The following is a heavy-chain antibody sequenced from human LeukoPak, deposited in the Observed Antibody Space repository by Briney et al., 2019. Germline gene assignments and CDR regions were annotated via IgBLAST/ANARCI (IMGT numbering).Heavy chain of an antibody. CDR2: ITNNADAT. V-gene: IGHV3-23*01. CDR1: GFTFRNFA. D-gene: IGHD3-3*01. J-gene: IGHJ6*02. CDR3: AKDFWSGNYQSGGLDV. Sequence: GSLRLSCAASGFTFRNFAMSWVRQAPGKGLEWVSHITNNADATYYADSVKGRFTVSRDNSNNILYLQLDSLRAGDAAVYYCAKDFWSGNYQSGGLDVWAQGSTVTVSS.